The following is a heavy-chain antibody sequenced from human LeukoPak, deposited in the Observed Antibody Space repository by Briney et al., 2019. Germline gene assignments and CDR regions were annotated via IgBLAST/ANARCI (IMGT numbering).Heavy chain of an antibody. V-gene: IGHV3-9*01. D-gene: IGHD5-12*01. CDR3: AKGAGVSGYSGYIDY. CDR1: GFSFDEYA. CDR2: ISYNSGTI. J-gene: IGHJ4*02. Sequence: GGSLRLSCAASGFSFDEYAMYWVRQAPGKGLEWVSGISYNSGTIGYADSVKGRFTISRDNARNSLYLQMNSLRPEDTALYYCAKGAGVSGYSGYIDYWGQGTLVTVSS.